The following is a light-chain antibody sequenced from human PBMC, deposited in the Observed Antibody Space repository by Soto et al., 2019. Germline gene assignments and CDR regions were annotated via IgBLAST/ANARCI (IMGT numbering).Light chain of an antibody. CDR1: SNDVGGYNY. CDR2: EVT. V-gene: IGLV2-14*01. Sequence: QSVLTQPASVSGSPGQSITISCTGTSNDVGGYNYVSWYQQHLGKAPKLMIYEVTNRPSGISNRFSGSKSGNTASLTISGLQAEDEAAYYCSSYTTSSTYVFGTGTKVTVL. J-gene: IGLJ1*01. CDR3: SSYTTSSTYV.